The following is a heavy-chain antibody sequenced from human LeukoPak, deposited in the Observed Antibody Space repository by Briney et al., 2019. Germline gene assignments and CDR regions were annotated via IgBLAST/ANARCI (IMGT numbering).Heavy chain of an antibody. CDR2: IYWDDDK. Sequence: SGPTLLNPPQTLTLTCTFSGFSLSTSGVGVRWIRQPPGKALEWLPLIYWDDDKRYSPTRKSSLTITKDTSKTQVVLTMTNMDPVDTATYYCAHSPAYYYDSSGADYFDYWGQGTLVTVSS. CDR1: GFSLSTSGVG. J-gene: IGHJ4*02. CDR3: AHSPAYYYDSSGADYFDY. V-gene: IGHV2-5*02. D-gene: IGHD3-22*01.